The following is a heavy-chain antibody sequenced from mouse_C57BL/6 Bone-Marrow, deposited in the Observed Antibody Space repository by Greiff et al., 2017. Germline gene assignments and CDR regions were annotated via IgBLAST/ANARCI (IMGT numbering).Heavy chain of an antibody. D-gene: IGHD2-13*01. CDR1: GFTFSSYG. Sequence: EVKLMESGGDLVKPGGSLKLSCAASGFTFSSYGMSWVRQTPDKRLEWVATISSGGSYTYYPDSVKGRFTISRDNAKNTLYLQMSSLKSEDTAMYYCARHDCYFDYWGQGTTLTVSS. CDR3: ARHDCYFDY. J-gene: IGHJ2*01. V-gene: IGHV5-6*01. CDR2: ISSGGSYT.